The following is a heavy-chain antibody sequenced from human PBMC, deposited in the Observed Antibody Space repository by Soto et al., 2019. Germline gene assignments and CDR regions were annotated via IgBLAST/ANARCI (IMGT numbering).Heavy chain of an antibody. CDR2: ISYDGSNK. V-gene: IGHV3-30-3*01. D-gene: IGHD5-12*01. Sequence: GSLRLSCAASGFTFSSYAMHWVRQAPGKGLEWVAVISYDGSNKYYADSVKGRFTISRDNSKNTLYLQMNSLRAEDTAVYYCARWLQFDPTPHHYYYYYGMDVWGQGTTVTVSS. J-gene: IGHJ6*02. CDR1: GFTFSSYA. CDR3: ARWLQFDPTPHHYYYYYGMDV.